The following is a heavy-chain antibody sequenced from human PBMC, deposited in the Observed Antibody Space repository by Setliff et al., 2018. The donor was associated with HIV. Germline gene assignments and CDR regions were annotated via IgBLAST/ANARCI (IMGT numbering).Heavy chain of an antibody. V-gene: IGHV4-59*08. CDR1: GSSISSYY. Sequence: KSSETLSLTCTVSGSSISSYYWSWIRQPPGKGLEWIGYIYYSGSTNYNPPLKRRVTISVDTSKNQFPLKLSSVTAADTAVYYSTRHAGRENQLPHTYDYYMDVWGKGATVTVSS. CDR3: TRHAGRENQLPHTYDYYMDV. J-gene: IGHJ6*03. CDR2: IYYSGST. D-gene: IGHD3-10*01.